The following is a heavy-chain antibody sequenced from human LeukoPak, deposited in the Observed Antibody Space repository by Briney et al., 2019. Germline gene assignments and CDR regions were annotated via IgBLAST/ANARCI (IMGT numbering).Heavy chain of an antibody. CDR2: IYTSGST. CDR1: GGSISSGSYY. J-gene: IGHJ6*03. V-gene: IGHV4-61*02. Sequence: SETLSLTCTVSGGSISSGSYYWSWIRQPAGKGLEWIGRIYTSGSTNYNPSLKSRVTISVDTSKNQFSLKLSSVTAADTAVYYCARASVDTAMGGGYYYYYMDVWGKGTTVTVSS. D-gene: IGHD5-18*01. CDR3: ARASVDTAMGGGYYYYYMDV.